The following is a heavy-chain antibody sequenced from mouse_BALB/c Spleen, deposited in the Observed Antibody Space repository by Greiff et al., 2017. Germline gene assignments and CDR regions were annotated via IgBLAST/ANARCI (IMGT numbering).Heavy chain of an antibody. Sequence: VQLKESGAELARPGASVKMSCKASGYTFTSYTMHWVNQRPGQGLEWIGYINPSSGYTNYNQKFKDKATLTADKSSSTAYMQLSSLTSEDSAVYYCARRADYDSFAYWGQGTLVTVSA. CDR1: GYTFTSYT. D-gene: IGHD2-4*01. CDR2: INPSSGYT. J-gene: IGHJ3*01. V-gene: IGHV1-4*01. CDR3: ARRADYDSFAY.